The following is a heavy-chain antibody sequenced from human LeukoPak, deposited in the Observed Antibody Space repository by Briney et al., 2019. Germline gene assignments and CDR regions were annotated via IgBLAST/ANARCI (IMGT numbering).Heavy chain of an antibody. CDR2: ISSSSSYI. V-gene: IGHV3-21*01. D-gene: IGHD2-2*01. Sequence: GGSLRLSCAASGFTFSSYSMNWVPQAPGKGLEWVSSISSSSSYIYYADSVKGRFTISRDNAKNSLYLQMNSLRAEDTAVYYCASQACSSTSCSAVDPWGQGTLVTVSS. CDR1: GFTFSSYS. CDR3: ASQACSSTSCSAVDP. J-gene: IGHJ5*02.